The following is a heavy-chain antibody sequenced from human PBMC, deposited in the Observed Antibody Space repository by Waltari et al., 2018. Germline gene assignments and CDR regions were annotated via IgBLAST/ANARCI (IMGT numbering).Heavy chain of an antibody. Sequence: QLQLQESGPGLVKPSETLSLSCSVSGDSISSSNYYWGWIRQPPRKGLEWIASVYYSGTTYYNPSLKSRDTISADTSRNQVYLRLTSVTATDTAVYYCARSSAGMPRWLGDYWGQGILVTVSS. D-gene: IGHD5-12*01. CDR2: VYYSGTT. J-gene: IGHJ4*02. CDR3: ARSSAGMPRWLGDY. CDR1: GDSISSSNYY. V-gene: IGHV4-39*01.